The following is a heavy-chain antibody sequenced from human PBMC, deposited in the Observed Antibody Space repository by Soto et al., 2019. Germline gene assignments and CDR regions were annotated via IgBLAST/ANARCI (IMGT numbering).Heavy chain of an antibody. CDR1: GFTFSSYG. CDR3: AKDDYDSSGGDYYYGMDV. J-gene: IGHJ6*02. CDR2: ISYDGSNK. V-gene: IGHV3-30*18. D-gene: IGHD3-22*01. Sequence: QVQLVESGGGVVQPGRSLRLSCAASGFTFSSYGMHWVRQAPGKGLEWVAVISYDGSNKYYADSVKGRFTISRDNSKNTLYLQMNSLRAEDTAVYYCAKDDYDSSGGDYYYGMDVWGQGTTVTVSS.